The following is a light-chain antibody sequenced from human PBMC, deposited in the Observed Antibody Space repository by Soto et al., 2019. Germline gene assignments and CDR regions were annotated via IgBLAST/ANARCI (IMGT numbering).Light chain of an antibody. V-gene: IGLV2-14*03. Sequence: QSVLTQPASASGSPGQSVTISCTGTSSDVGAYKYVSWYQQHPGKAPKLMIYDVSKRPSGVPNRFSGSKSGNTASLTVSGLQAEDEADYYCTSYTGNSTCVFGGGTKLTVL. CDR2: DVS. J-gene: IGLJ2*01. CDR1: SSDVGAYKY. CDR3: TSYTGNSTCV.